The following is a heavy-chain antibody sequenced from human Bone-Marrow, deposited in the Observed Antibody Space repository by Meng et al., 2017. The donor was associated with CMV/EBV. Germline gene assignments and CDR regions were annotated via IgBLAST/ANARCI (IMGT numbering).Heavy chain of an antibody. J-gene: IGHJ5*01. CDR2: INHSGST. Sequence: SETLSLTCAVYGGSFSGYYWSWIRQPPGKGLEWIGEINHSGSTNYNPSLKSRVTISLDASNNQFSLNLSPLTAADTAVYYCARRGRSGTLNWFDSWGQGTLVTVSS. V-gene: IGHV4-34*01. D-gene: IGHD1-26*01. CDR3: ARRGRSGTLNWFDS. CDR1: GGSFSGYY.